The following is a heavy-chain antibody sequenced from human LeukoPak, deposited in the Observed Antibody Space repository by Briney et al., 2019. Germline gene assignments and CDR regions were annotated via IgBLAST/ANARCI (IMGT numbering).Heavy chain of an antibody. D-gene: IGHD3-22*01. Sequence: ASVKVSCKASGYTFTGYYVHWVRQAPGQGLEWMGWINPNSGGTNYAQKFQGRVTMTRDTSISTAYMELSRLRSDDTAVYYCARDSSGFVEYWGQGTLVTVSS. V-gene: IGHV1-2*02. J-gene: IGHJ4*02. CDR1: GYTFTGYY. CDR2: INPNSGGT. CDR3: ARDSSGFVEY.